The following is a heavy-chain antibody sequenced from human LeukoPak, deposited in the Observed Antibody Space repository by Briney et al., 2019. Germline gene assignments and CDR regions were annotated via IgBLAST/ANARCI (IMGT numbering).Heavy chain of an antibody. V-gene: IGHV4-30-4*01. J-gene: IGHJ4*02. Sequence: SETLSLTCTVSGGSISSGDYYWSWIRQPPGKGLEWIGYIYYSGSTYYNPSLKSRVTISVDRSKNQFSLKLSSVTAADTAVYYCARERGAVAGSDYWGQGTLVTVSS. CDR3: ARERGAVAGSDY. CDR2: IYYSGST. CDR1: GGSISSGDYY. D-gene: IGHD6-19*01.